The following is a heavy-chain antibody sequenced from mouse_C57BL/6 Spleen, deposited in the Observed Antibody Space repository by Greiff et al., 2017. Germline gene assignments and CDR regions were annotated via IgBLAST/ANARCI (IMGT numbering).Heavy chain of an antibody. V-gene: IGHV1-59*01. Sequence: QVQLQQPGAELVRPGTSVKLSCKASGYTFTSYWMHWVKQRPGQGLEWIGVIDPSDSYTNYNQKFKGKATLTVDTSSSTAYMQLSSLTSEDSAVYYCARSAVYYGSSYLYYFDYWGQGTTRTVSS. J-gene: IGHJ2*01. D-gene: IGHD1-1*01. CDR3: ARSAVYYGSSYLYYFDY. CDR1: GYTFTSYW. CDR2: IDPSDSYT.